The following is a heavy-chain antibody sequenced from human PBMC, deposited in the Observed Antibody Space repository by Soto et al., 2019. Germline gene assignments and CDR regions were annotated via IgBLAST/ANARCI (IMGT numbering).Heavy chain of an antibody. V-gene: IGHV3-30*18. CDR2: ISYDGSTK. CDR1: GFTFSSYG. Sequence: GGSLRLSCAASGFTFSSYGMHWVRQAPGKGLEWVAVISYDGSTKYYKESVKGRFTISRDNSKNTLYLQMNSLRAEDTAVYYCAKETYDSSGNYQDYWGQGALVTVSS. D-gene: IGHD3-22*01. CDR3: AKETYDSSGNYQDY. J-gene: IGHJ4*02.